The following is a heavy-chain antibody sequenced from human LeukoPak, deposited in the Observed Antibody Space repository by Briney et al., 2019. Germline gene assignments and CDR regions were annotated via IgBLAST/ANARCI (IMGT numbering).Heavy chain of an antibody. CDR2: IIPISGTA. Sequence: ASVKVSCKASGGTFSSYAISWVRQAPGQGLEWMGGIIPISGTANYAQKFQGRVTITADESTSTAYMELSSLRSEDTAVYYCARDHVVDTAMVMVYWGQGTLVTVSS. CDR1: GGTFSSYA. D-gene: IGHD5-18*01. V-gene: IGHV1-69*01. CDR3: ARDHVVDTAMVMVY. J-gene: IGHJ4*02.